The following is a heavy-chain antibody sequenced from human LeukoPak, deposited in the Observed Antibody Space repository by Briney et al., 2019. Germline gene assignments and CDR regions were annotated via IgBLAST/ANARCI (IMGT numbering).Heavy chain of an antibody. V-gene: IGHV4-39*01. J-gene: IGHJ2*01. CDR1: GGSISSGSYY. D-gene: IGHD2-15*01. Sequence: SETLSLTCTVSGGSISSGSYYWGWIRQPPGKGLEWIGSIYYSGSTYYNPSLKSRVTISVDTSKNQFSLKLSSVTAADTAVYYCARYKISASPYCDLWGRGTLVTVSS. CDR2: IYYSGST. CDR3: ARYKISASPYCDL.